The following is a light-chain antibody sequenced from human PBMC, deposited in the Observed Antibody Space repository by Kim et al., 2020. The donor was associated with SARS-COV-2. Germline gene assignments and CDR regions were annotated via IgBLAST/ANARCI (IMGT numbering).Light chain of an antibody. CDR1: ALPKQY. CDR3: QSADSSGTYYV. CDR2: KDS. Sequence: SPGQTARITCSGDALPKQYAYWYQQKPGQAPVLVIYKDSERPSGIPERFSGSSSGTTVTLTISGVQAEDEADYYCQSADSSGTYYVFGTGTKVT. J-gene: IGLJ1*01. V-gene: IGLV3-25*03.